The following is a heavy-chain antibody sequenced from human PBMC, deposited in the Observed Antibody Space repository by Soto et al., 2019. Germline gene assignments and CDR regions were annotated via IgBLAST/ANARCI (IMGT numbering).Heavy chain of an antibody. Sequence: QLRLQESGPGLVKPSETLSLTCTVSGGSIRSSTYYWGWIRQPPGKGLEWIGSIYYSGSTHYNPSLKIRLPMSVDTSPNQFSLKLSSVTAADTAVYYCTRHKGGAAAARPLAYWGQGTRVTVSS. D-gene: IGHD6-13*01. J-gene: IGHJ4*02. CDR1: GGSIRSSTYY. CDR2: IYYSGST. CDR3: TRHKGGAAAARPLAY. V-gene: IGHV4-39*01.